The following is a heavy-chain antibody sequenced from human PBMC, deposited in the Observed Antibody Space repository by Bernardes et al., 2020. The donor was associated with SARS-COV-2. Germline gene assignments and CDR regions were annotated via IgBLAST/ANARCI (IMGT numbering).Heavy chain of an antibody. CDR1: GFTFSNYL. CDR3: ARDVGGTDWRFGFDV. Sequence: GGPLRLSCADLGFTFSNYLLSWFRKAPGKGLEWISSISGGGMYIYYGDSVRGRFTTSRDNTRTSVFLQMESLRAEDTAVYYCARDVGGTDWRFGFDVWGPGTMVHVSS. V-gene: IGHV3-21*01. D-gene: IGHD3-9*01. CDR2: ISGGGMYI. J-gene: IGHJ3*01.